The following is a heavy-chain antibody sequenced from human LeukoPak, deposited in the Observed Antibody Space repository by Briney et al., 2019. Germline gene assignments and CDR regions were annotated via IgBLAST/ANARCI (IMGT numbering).Heavy chain of an antibody. J-gene: IGHJ3*02. Sequence: GGSLRLSCAASGFTFSSYDMHWVRQAPGKGLEWVSYISSSGTTIYYADSVRGRFTISRDNAKNSPYLQMNSLRAEDTAVHYCARGRRPDAFDIWGQGTRVTVSS. CDR3: ARGRRPDAFDI. V-gene: IGHV3-48*03. CDR1: GFTFSSYD. CDR2: ISSSGTTI.